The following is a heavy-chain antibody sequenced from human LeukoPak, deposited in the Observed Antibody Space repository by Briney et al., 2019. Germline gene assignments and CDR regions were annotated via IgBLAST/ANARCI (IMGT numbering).Heavy chain of an antibody. CDR3: ALYDGSGYYCH. J-gene: IGHJ4*02. D-gene: IGHD3-22*01. Sequence: TGGSLRLSCAASGFTFSNAWMSWVRQAPGKGLEWVGRIRSKANNYATAYAASVKGRFTISRDDSKNTAYLQMNSLKTEDTAVYYCALYDGSGYYCHWGQGTLVTVSS. CDR2: IRSKANNYAT. CDR1: GFTFSNAW. V-gene: IGHV3-73*01.